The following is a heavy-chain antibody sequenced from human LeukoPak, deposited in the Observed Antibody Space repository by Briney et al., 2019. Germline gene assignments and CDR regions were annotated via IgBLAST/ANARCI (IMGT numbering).Heavy chain of an antibody. CDR1: GGSISSSNW. Sequence: SETLSLTCAVSGGSISSSNWWSWVRQPPGKGLEWIGEIYHSGSTNYNPSLKSRVTISVDKSKNQFSLKLSSVTAADTAVYYCARVTMIVVEDLYGMDVWGQGTTVTVSS. D-gene: IGHD3-22*01. CDR2: IYHSGST. V-gene: IGHV4-4*02. J-gene: IGHJ6*02. CDR3: ARVTMIVVEDLYGMDV.